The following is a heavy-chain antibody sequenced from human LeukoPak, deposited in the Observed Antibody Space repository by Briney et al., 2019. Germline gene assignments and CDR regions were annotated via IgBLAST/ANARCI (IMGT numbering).Heavy chain of an antibody. J-gene: IGHJ4*02. CDR2: INPNSGGT. V-gene: IGHV1-2*02. CDR1: GYTFTGYY. D-gene: IGHD2-15*01. CDR3: ARDTRYCSGGSCDGDY. Sequence: GASVKVSCKASGYTFTGYYMHWLRQAPEQGLEWMGWINPNSGGTNYAQKFQGRVTMTRDTSISTAYMELSRLRSDDTAVYYCARDTRYCSGGSCDGDYWGQGTLVTVSS.